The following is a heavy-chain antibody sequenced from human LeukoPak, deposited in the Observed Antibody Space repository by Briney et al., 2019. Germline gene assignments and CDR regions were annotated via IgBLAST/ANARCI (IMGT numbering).Heavy chain of an antibody. V-gene: IGHV3-7*01. CDR2: IKQDGSEK. D-gene: IGHD6-19*01. J-gene: IGHJ4*02. CDR3: ARVQGRKYSSGWYYFDY. CDR1: GFTFSNYA. Sequence: GGSLRLSCAASGFTFSNYAMSWVRQAPGKGLEWVANIKQDGSEKYYVDSVKGRFTISRDNAKNSLYLQMNSLRAEDTAVYYCARVQGRKYSSGWYYFDYWGQGTLVTVSS.